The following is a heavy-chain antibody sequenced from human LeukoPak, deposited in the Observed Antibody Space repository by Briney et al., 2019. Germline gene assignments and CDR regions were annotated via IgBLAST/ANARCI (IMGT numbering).Heavy chain of an antibody. D-gene: IGHD2-15*01. Sequence: ASVKVSCKASGYTFTSYDINWVRQATGQGLEWMGWMNPNSGNTGYAQKFQGRVTITRNTSISTAYMELNSLRAEDTAVYYCAKDRLRYCTGGNCYSPVDYWGQGTLVTVSS. CDR3: AKDRLRYCTGGNCYSPVDY. J-gene: IGHJ4*01. CDR1: GYTFTSYD. CDR2: MNPNSGNT. V-gene: IGHV1-8*03.